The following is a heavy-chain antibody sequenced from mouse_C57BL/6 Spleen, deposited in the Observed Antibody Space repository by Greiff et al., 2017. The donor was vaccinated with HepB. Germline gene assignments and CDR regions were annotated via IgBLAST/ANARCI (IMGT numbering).Heavy chain of an antibody. CDR2: IYPGDGDT. V-gene: IGHV1-82*01. J-gene: IGHJ2*01. D-gene: IGHD1-1*01. CDR1: GYAFSSSW. CDR3: ARSGATVVEGFDY. Sequence: VQLQQSGPELVKPGASVKISCKASGYAFSSSWMNWVKQRPGKGLEWIGRIYPGDGDTNYNGKFKGKATLTADNASSTAYMQLSSLTSEDSAVYCCARSGATVVEGFDYWGQGTTLTVSS.